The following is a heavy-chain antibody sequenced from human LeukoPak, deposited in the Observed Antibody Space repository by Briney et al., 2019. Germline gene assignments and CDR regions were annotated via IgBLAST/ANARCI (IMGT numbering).Heavy chain of an antibody. V-gene: IGHV3-9*01. CDR2: ISWNSGSI. CDR3: AKDDTASYYYYGMDV. CDR1: GFTFDDYA. Sequence: GGSLRLSCAASGFTFDDYAMHWVRQAPGKGLEWVSGISWNSGSIGYADSVKGRFTISRDNAKNSLYLQMNSRRAEDTALYYCAKDDTASYYYYGMDVWGQGTPVTVSS. J-gene: IGHJ6*02. D-gene: IGHD5-18*01.